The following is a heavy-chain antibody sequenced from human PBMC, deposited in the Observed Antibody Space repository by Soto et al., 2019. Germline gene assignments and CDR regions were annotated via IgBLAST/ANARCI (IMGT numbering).Heavy chain of an antibody. CDR1: GFTFSSYA. D-gene: IGHD3-22*01. J-gene: IGHJ6*02. CDR3: AKDRSEYYYDSSGSPPVLDV. V-gene: IGHV3-23*01. Sequence: PGGSLRLSCAASGFTFSSYAMSWVRQAPGKGLEWVSAISGSGGSTYYADSVKGRFTISRDNSKNTLYLQMNSLRAEDTAVYYCAKDRSEYYYDSSGSPPVLDVWGQGTTVTVSS. CDR2: ISGSGGST.